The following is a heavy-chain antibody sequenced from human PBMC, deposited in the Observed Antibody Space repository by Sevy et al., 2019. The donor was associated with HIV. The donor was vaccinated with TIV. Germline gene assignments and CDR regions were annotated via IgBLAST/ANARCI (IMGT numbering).Heavy chain of an antibody. J-gene: IGHJ5*02. CDR3: ARSTVWFGELT. CDR1: RGSIRHADSY. CDR2: IYYSGNT. V-gene: IGHV4-30-4*01. Sequence: SETLSLTCTVSRGSIRHADSYWNWIRQPPGKGLEWIGYIYYSGNTYYNPSLWGRFSISVDTSKNQFSLQLTSVTAADTAVYFCARSTVWFGELTWGQGTPVTVSS. D-gene: IGHD3-10*01.